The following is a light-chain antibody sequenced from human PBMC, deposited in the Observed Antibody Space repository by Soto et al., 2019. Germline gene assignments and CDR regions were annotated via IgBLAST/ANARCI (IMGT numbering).Light chain of an antibody. CDR3: QQSYSSPWT. J-gene: IGKJ1*01. Sequence: DIQMTQSPSSLSASVRDSVTITCRASQNIRNYLNWHQQKPGRAPKILIYAASSLQSGVPSRFSGGGSGTDFTLTITSLQPEDFATYYCQQSYSSPWTFGQGTKVEIK. V-gene: IGKV1-39*01. CDR2: AAS. CDR1: QNIRNY.